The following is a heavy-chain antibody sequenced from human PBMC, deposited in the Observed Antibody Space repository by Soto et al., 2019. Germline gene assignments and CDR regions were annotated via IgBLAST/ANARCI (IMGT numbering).Heavy chain of an antibody. J-gene: IGHJ4*02. D-gene: IGHD6-19*01. CDR3: ARKLTSGWSFDY. Sequence: GGSLRLSCAASGFTFSSHSMKWVRQAPGKGLEWVSYISSSGSTIYYADSVKGRFTISRDNAKNSLYLQMNSLRAEDTAVYYCARKLTSGWSFDYWGQGTLVTVSS. CDR2: ISSSGSTI. V-gene: IGHV3-48*01. CDR1: GFTFSSHS.